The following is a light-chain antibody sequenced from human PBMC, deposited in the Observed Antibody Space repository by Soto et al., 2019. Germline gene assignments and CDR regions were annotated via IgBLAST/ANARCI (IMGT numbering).Light chain of an antibody. Sequence: QSVLTQPRSLSGSPGQSVTISCTGTISDVGTYDFVSWYQQHPGKAPRLMIFDVSELPSGVPDRFSGSKSGNTASLTVSGLQAEDEADYYCSSYAGSSNVFGTGTKVTVL. V-gene: IGLV2-8*01. J-gene: IGLJ1*01. CDR2: DVS. CDR3: SSYAGSSNV. CDR1: ISDVGTYDF.